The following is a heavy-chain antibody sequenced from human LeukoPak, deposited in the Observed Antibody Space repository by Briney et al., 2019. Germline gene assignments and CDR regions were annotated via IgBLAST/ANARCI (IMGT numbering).Heavy chain of an antibody. V-gene: IGHV4-34*01. D-gene: IGHD2-21*01. CDR1: GGSFSGYY. J-gene: IGHJ3*02. CDR2: INHSGST. CDR3: ARHVADCGGDCDAFDI. Sequence: SETLSLTCAVYGGSFSGYYWSWIRQPPGKGLEWIGEINHSGSTNYNPSLKSRVTISVDTSKNQFSLKLSSVTAADTAVYYCARHVADCGGDCDAFDIWGQGTMVTVSS.